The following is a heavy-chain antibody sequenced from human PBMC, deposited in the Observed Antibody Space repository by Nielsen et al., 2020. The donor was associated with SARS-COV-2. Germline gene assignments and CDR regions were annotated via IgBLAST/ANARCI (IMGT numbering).Heavy chain of an antibody. Sequence: GESLKISCAASGFTFSSYAMHWVRQAPGKGLEWVAVISYDGSNKYYADSVKGRFTISRDNSKNTLYLQMNSLRAEDTAVYYCARDRVSYGSGWYPTPHYYYYGMDVWGQGTTVTVSS. CDR3: ARDRVSYGSGWYPTPHYYYYGMDV. D-gene: IGHD6-19*01. CDR1: GFTFSSYA. CDR2: ISYDGSNK. J-gene: IGHJ6*02. V-gene: IGHV3-30*04.